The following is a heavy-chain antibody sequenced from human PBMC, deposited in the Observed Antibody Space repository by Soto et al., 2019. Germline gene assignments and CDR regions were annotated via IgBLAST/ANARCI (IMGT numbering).Heavy chain of an antibody. Sequence: SETLSLTCAVYGGSFSGYYWSWIRQPPGKGLEWIGEINHSGSTNYNPSLKSRVTISVDTSKNQFSLKLSSVTAADTAVYYCASEETLGYFSGGSCHNVTHDAFDIWGQGTMVTVSS. CDR2: INHSGST. D-gene: IGHD2-15*01. CDR3: ASEETLGYFSGGSCHNVTHDAFDI. J-gene: IGHJ3*02. CDR1: GGSFSGYY. V-gene: IGHV4-34*01.